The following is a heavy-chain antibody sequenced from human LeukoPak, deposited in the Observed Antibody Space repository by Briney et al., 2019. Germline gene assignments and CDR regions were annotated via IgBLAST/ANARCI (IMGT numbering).Heavy chain of an antibody. V-gene: IGHV3-74*01. D-gene: IGHD3-9*01. Sequence: GGSLRLSCAASGFTFSSYWMHWVRQAPGKGLVWVSRINSDGSSTSYADSVKGRFTISRDNAKNTLYLQMNSLRAEDTAVYYCARAGYFDWLLDYWGQVTLVTVSS. CDR3: ARAGYFDWLLDY. CDR1: GFTFSSYW. CDR2: INSDGSST. J-gene: IGHJ4*02.